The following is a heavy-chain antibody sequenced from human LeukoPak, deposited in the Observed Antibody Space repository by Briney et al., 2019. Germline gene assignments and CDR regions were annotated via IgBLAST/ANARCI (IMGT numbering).Heavy chain of an antibody. CDR1: GFTFGDFA. Sequence: GGSLRLSCTASGFTFGDFAMHWVRQAPGKGLEWVGFIRSKAYGGTTEYAAFVKNRITISRDDSKSIAYLQMNSLKTEGTAVYYCTRANFWSGYYYFDYWGQGTLVTVSS. CDR2: IRSKAYGGTT. CDR3: TRANFWSGYYYFDY. V-gene: IGHV3-49*04. J-gene: IGHJ4*02. D-gene: IGHD3-3*01.